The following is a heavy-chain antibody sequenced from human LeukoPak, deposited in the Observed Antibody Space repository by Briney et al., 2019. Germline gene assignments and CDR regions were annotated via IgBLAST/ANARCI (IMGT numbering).Heavy chain of an antibody. V-gene: IGHV4-59*01. CDR3: ARVNRSQYDSSGYYYPYHYYGTDV. CDR2: IYYSGST. D-gene: IGHD3-22*01. CDR1: GGSISSYY. J-gene: IGHJ6*02. Sequence: YPSETLSLTCTVSGGSISSYYWSWIRQPPGKGLEWIGYIYYSGSTNYNPSLKSRVTISVDTSKNQFSLKLSSVTAADTAVYYCARVNRSQYDSSGYYYPYHYYGTDVWGQGTTVTVSS.